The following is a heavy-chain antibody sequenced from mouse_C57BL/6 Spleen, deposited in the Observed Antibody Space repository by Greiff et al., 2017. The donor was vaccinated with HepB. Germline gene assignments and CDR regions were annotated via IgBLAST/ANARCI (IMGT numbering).Heavy chain of an antibody. CDR3: NDLPWYFDV. CDR2: IRLKSDNYAT. J-gene: IGHJ1*03. CDR1: GFTFSNYW. D-gene: IGHD5-5*01. V-gene: IGHV6-3*01. Sequence: DVQLQESGGGLVQPGGSMKLSCVASGFTFSNYWMNWVRQSPEKGLEWVAQIRLKSDNYATHYAESVKGRFTISRDDSKSSVYLQMNNLRAEDTGMYYCNDLPWYFDVWGTGTTVTVSS.